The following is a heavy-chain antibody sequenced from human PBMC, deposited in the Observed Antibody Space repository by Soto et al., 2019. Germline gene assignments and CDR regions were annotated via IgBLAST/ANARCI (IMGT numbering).Heavy chain of an antibody. V-gene: IGHV3-30-3*01. CDR2: ISYDGSNK. J-gene: IGHJ6*02. CDR1: GFTFSSYA. D-gene: IGHD6-19*01. CDR3: ARDAGIAVAGTWGYYYYGMDV. Sequence: GGSLRLSCAASGFTFSSYAMHWVRQAPGKGLEWVAVISYDGSNKYYADSVKGRFTISRDNSKNTLYLQMNSLRAEDTAVYYCARDAGIAVAGTWGYYYYGMDVWGQGTTVTVSS.